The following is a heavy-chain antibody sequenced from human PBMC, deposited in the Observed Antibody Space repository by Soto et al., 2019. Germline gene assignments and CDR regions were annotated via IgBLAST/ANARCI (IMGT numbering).Heavy chain of an antibody. Sequence: APLKVSCKASGYTFTSYGISWLRQAPEQGLEWMGWISAYNGNTNYAQKLQGRVTMTTDTSTSTAYMELRSLRSDDTAVYYCARGISPSVDIAVVVAATAPPRWFGPWGQGTLVTVSS. D-gene: IGHD2-15*01. CDR2: ISAYNGNT. CDR3: ARGISPSVDIAVVVAATAPPRWFGP. J-gene: IGHJ5*02. V-gene: IGHV1-18*01. CDR1: GYTFTSYG.